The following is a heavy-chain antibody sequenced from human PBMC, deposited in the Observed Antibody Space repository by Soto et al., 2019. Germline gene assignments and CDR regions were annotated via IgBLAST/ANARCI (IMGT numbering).Heavy chain of an antibody. Sequence: SLRLSCAASGFTFDDYAMHWVRQAPGKGLEWVSGISWNSGSIGYADSVKGRFTISRDNAKNSLYLQMNSLRAEDTALYYCAKDRSSGWRDAFDIWGQGTMVTVSS. J-gene: IGHJ3*02. CDR3: AKDRSSGWRDAFDI. CDR1: GFTFDDYA. CDR2: ISWNSGSI. D-gene: IGHD6-19*01. V-gene: IGHV3-9*01.